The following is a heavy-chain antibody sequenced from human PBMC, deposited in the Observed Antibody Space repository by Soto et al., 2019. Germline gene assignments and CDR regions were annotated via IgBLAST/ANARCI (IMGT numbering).Heavy chain of an antibody. CDR3: TTLPGSGYDTPLDY. CDR2: IKSKTDGGTT. D-gene: IGHD5-12*01. V-gene: IGHV3-15*07. CDR1: SVSNAW. J-gene: IGHJ4*02. Sequence: SVSNAWMXWVRXAXGXGXEXVGRIKSKTDGGTTDYAAPVKGRFTISRDDSKNTLYLQMNSLKTEDTAVYYCTTLPGSGYDTPLDYWGQGTLVTVSS.